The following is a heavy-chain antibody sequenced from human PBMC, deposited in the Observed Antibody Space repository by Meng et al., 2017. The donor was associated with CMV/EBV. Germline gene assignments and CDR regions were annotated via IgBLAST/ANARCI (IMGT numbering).Heavy chain of an antibody. CDR1: GFTFSSYW. V-gene: IGHV3-74*01. CDR3: ARDAGATGMDV. CDR2: INSDGSST. Sequence: LSLPCAASGFTFSSYWMHWVRQAPGKGLVWVSRINSDGSSTSYADSVKGRFTISRDNAKNTLYLQMNSLRAEDTAVYYCARDAGATGMDVWGQGTTVTVSS. D-gene: IGHD1-26*01. J-gene: IGHJ6*02.